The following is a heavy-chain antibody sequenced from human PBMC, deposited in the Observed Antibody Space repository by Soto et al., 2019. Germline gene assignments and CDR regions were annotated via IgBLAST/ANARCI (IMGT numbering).Heavy chain of an antibody. D-gene: IGHD1-1*01. Sequence: GGSLRLSCAASGFTVRVNYMTWVRQAPGKGLEWVSIINSGGRTYYADSVKGRFTISRDNSKDTLYLQMSSLRGEDTAVYYCARDRGTTELDLWGQGTLVTVSS. J-gene: IGHJ5*02. CDR3: ARDRGTTELDL. V-gene: IGHV3-53*01. CDR2: INSGGRT. CDR1: GFTVRVNY.